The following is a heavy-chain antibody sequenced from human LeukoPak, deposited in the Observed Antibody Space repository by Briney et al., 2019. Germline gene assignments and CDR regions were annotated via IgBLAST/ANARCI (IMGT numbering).Heavy chain of an antibody. J-gene: IGHJ4*02. V-gene: IGHV3-33*01. D-gene: IGHD3-10*01. CDR3: ARAMWLPSGSFDF. Sequence: GGSLRLSCAASGFTFSSYGMHWVRQAPGKGLEWVAIIWYDGSDKYYSDSVKGRFTISRDNSRNTLYLQMNSLRAEDTAVYYCARAMWLPSGSFDFWGQGTLVTVSS. CDR1: GFTFSSYG. CDR2: IWYDGSDK.